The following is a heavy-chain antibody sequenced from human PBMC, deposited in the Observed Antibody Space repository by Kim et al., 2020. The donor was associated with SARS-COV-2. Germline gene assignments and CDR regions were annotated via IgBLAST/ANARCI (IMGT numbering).Heavy chain of an antibody. Sequence: SPTLSLTCTVSGGSISSGGYYWSWIRQHPGKGLEWIGYIYYSGSTYYNPSLKSRVTISVDTSKNQFSLKLSSVTAADTAVYYCARDNPRRYCSGGSCYSTAFDIWGQGTMVTVSS. V-gene: IGHV4-31*03. CDR2: IYYSGST. CDR3: ARDNPRRYCSGGSCYSTAFDI. J-gene: IGHJ3*02. CDR1: GGSISSGGYY. D-gene: IGHD2-15*01.